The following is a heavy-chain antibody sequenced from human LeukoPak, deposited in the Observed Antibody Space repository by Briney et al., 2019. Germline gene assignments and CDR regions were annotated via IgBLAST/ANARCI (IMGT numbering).Heavy chain of an antibody. CDR3: ARDWDSSTHLSNYYYYYGMDV. V-gene: IGHV3-33*01. J-gene: IGHJ6*02. CDR1: GFTFSSYG. Sequence: GRSLRLSCAASGFTFSSYGMHWVRQAPGKGLEWVAVIWYDGSNKYYVDSVKGRFTISRDNSKNTLYLQMNSLRAEDTAVYYCARDWDSSTHLSNYYYYYGMDVWGQGTTVTVSS. CDR2: IWYDGSNK. D-gene: IGHD6-13*01.